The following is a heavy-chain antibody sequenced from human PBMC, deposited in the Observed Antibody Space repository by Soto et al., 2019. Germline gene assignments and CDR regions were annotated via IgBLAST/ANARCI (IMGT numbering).Heavy chain of an antibody. D-gene: IGHD4-17*01. CDR2: LSWNGNSI. CDR1: GFTFDYYA. J-gene: IGHJ4*02. CDR3: AKDIDPHGTPVPYFDY. V-gene: IGHV3-9*01. Sequence: ALRLSSAASGFTFDYYAMHWIRRAAGKGLKGVSGLSWNGNSIRCADSVKRRFTISRDNAKNSLYLQMNSLRGEDTAFYYCAKDIDPHGTPVPYFDYWGQGTLVPASS.